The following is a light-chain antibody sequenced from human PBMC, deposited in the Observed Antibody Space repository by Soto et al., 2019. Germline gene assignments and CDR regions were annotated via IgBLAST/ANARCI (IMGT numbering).Light chain of an antibody. CDR3: QQYGTSSL. CDR1: QGLSSRN. CDR2: GAS. V-gene: IGKV3-20*01. Sequence: EILLTQSPGTLSLSPGERATLSCRASQGLSSRNLAWYQQKPGQAPRLLIHGASSRATGIPDRFSGSGSGTDFTLTISRLEPEDFAVYYCQQYGTSSLFGQGTRLEIK. J-gene: IGKJ5*01.